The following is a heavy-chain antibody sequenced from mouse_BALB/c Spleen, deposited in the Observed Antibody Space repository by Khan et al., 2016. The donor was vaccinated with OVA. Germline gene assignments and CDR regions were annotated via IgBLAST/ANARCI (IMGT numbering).Heavy chain of an antibody. CDR2: INTYTEEP. V-gene: IGHV9-3-1*01. Sequence: QIQLVQSRPELKKPGETVKISCKASGYTFTNYGMNWVKQAPGKGLKWMGWINTYTEEPTYADDFKGRFAFSLETSASTAYLQINNLKNEDTATYFCASGGYWYFDVGGAGTTVTVSS. J-gene: IGHJ1*01. D-gene: IGHD1-1*02. CDR3: ASGGYWYFDV. CDR1: GYTFTNYG.